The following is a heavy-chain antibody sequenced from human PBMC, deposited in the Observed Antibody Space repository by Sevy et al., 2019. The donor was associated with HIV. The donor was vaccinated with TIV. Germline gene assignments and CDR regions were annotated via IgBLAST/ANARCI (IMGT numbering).Heavy chain of an antibody. CDR3: AHRGTQQWLGIYFDY. D-gene: IGHD6-19*01. CDR2: IYWNDDK. J-gene: IGHJ4*02. Sequence: SGPTLVKPTQTLTLTCTFSGFSLSTSGVGVGWIRQPPGKALEWLALIYWNDDKRYSPSLKSRLTITKDTSKNQVVLTMTNMDPVDTVTYYCAHRGTQQWLGIYFDYWGQGTLVTVSS. V-gene: IGHV2-5*01. CDR1: GFSLSTSGVG.